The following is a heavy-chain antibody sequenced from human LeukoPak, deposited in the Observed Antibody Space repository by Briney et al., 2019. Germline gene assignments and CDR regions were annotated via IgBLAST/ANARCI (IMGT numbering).Heavy chain of an antibody. CDR1: GGSISSYY. V-gene: IGHV4-59*04. J-gene: IGHJ3*02. Sequence: SETLSLTCTVSGGSISSYYWSWIRQPPGKGLEWIGSIYYSGSTYYNPSLKSRVTIFVDTSKNQFSLKLSSVTAADTAVYYCALGVAEDVLDIWGQGTMVTVSS. CDR2: IYYSGST. CDR3: ALGVAEDVLDI.